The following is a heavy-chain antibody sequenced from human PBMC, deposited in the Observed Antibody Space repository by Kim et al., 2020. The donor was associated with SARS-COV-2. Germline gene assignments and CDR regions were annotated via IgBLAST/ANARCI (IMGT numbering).Heavy chain of an antibody. CDR3: ARGWGFGEPGADY. D-gene: IGHD3-10*01. Sequence: YSPDSVKGRLTITRDNSKHTLYLQMNSLRAEDTAVYYCARGWGFGEPGADYWGQGTLVTVSS. J-gene: IGHJ4*02. V-gene: IGHV3-30*01.